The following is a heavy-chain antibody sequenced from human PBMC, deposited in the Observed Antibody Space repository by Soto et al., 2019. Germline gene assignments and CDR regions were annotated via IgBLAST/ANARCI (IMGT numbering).Heavy chain of an antibody. CDR3: ARERTTVNAFDI. J-gene: IGHJ3*02. V-gene: IGHV4-59*01. CDR1: GGSISSYY. CDR2: IYYSGST. D-gene: IGHD4-17*01. Sequence: SETLSLTCTVSGGSISSYYWSWIRQPPGKGLEWIGYIYYSGSTNYNPSLKSRVTISVDTSKNQFSLKLSSVTAADTAVYYCARERTTVNAFDIWGQGTMVTVSS.